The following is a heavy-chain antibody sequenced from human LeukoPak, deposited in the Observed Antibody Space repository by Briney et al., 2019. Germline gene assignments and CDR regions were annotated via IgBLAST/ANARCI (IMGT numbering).Heavy chain of an antibody. D-gene: IGHD6-13*01. CDR3: ATVAVGSTSWYVNY. CDR2: MNPNSGNT. J-gene: IGHJ4*02. Sequence: ASVKVSCKASGYTFTSYDINWVRQATGQGLEWMGWMNPNSGNTGYAQKFQGRVTMTRDTSISTAYMELSSLTSDDTAVYYCATVAVGSTSWYVNYGGQGTLVTVPS. CDR1: GYTFTSYD. V-gene: IGHV1-8*01.